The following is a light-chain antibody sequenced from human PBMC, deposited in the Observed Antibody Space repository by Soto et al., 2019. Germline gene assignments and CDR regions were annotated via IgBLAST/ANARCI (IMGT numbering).Light chain of an antibody. CDR1: QSVSSSY. J-gene: IGKJ5*01. CDR3: HQYGSSPPIT. V-gene: IGKV3-20*01. CDR2: GAS. Sequence: EVGWTKYKGTLSLSPGERATLSCRAGQSVSSSYLAWYQQKPGQAPRLLIYGASSRATGIPDRFSGSGSGTDFTLTISRLEPEDFAVYYCHQYGSSPPITFGQGTRPEN.